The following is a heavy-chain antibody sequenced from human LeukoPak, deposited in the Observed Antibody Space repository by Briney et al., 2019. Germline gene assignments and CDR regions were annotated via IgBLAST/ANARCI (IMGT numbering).Heavy chain of an antibody. CDR1: GYTFTSYG. CDR2: ISAYNGNT. D-gene: IGHD2-2*01. V-gene: IGHV1-18*01. J-gene: IGHJ5*02. CDR3: ARDPALTVPTNWFDP. Sequence: ASVKVSCKASGYTFTSYGISWVRQAPGQGLEWMGWISAYNGNTNYAQKLQGRVTMTTDTSTSTAYMELRSLRSGDTAVYYCARDPALTVPTNWFDPWGQGTLVTVSS.